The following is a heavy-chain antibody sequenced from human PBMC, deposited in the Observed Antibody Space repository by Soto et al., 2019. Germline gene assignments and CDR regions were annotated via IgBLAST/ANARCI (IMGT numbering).Heavy chain of an antibody. CDR2: IYYSGST. D-gene: IGHD2-2*01. CDR3: ARENIVVVPAALIRWFDP. V-gene: IGHV4-61*01. CDR1: GGSVSSGSYY. J-gene: IGHJ5*02. Sequence: ASETLSLTCTVSGGSVSSGSYYWSWIRQPPGKGLEWIGYIYYSGSTNYNPSLKSRVTISVDTSKNQFSLKLSSVTAADTAVYYCARENIVVVPAALIRWFDPWGQGTRVTVS.